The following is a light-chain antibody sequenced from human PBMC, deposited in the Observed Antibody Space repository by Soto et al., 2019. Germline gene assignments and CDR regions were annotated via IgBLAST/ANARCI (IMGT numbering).Light chain of an antibody. V-gene: IGLV2-11*01. Sequence: QPVLTQPPSVCGSPGQSFTISCTGTISDVGGYDYVSWYQQRPGKAPKLLIYDVTKRPSGVPDRFSGSKSGNTASLTISGLQAEDEADFYCCSYGGSFPYVFGTGTKVTV. CDR2: DVT. J-gene: IGLJ1*01. CDR3: CSYGGSFPYV. CDR1: ISDVGGYDY.